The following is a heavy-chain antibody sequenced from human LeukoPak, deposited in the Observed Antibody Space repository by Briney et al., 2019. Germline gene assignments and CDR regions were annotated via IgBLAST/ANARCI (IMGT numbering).Heavy chain of an antibody. CDR2: IKSKSDGGTT. J-gene: IGHJ3*02. V-gene: IGHV3-15*01. Sequence: GEPLRLSCAASGFIFSNAWMSWVRQAPGKGLECVGRIKSKSDGGTTKYAAPVKGRFSISRDDSKNTLYLQMNSLKTDDTAVYYCTFYTSGRFDIWGQGTMVTVSS. CDR1: GFIFSNAW. D-gene: IGHD3-10*01. CDR3: TFYTSGRFDI.